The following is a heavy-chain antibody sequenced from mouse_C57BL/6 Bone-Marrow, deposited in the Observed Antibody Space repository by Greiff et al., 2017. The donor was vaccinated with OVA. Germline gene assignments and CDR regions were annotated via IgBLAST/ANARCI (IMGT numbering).Heavy chain of an antibody. V-gene: IGHV3-3*01. CDR1: GFSINSDCY. CDR3: ARKTHFDY. CDR2: TFYSGIT. Sequence: VQLQESGPSLVSPSQTLSLTCTATGFSINSDCYWIWIRQPPGNLLEYIGYTFYSGITYYNPSLESRTYITRDTSKNQFSLKLSSVTTEDTATYCSARKTHFDYWGQGTTLTVAS. J-gene: IGHJ2*01.